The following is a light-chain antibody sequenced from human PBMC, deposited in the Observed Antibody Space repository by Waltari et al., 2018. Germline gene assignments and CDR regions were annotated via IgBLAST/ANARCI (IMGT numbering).Light chain of an antibody. J-gene: IGLJ2*01. V-gene: IGLV2-23*02. CDR1: SSDVGNYKR. CDR3: SSYACSSKGV. CDR2: AVS. Sequence: QSALTQPASVSGSPGQSITISCTGTSSDVGNYKRVSWYQQHPGKAPKLMIYAVSKRPSWFSYRFSGSKSGDMASLTISGLQPEDEAEYFCSSYACSSKGVFGGGTKVTVL.